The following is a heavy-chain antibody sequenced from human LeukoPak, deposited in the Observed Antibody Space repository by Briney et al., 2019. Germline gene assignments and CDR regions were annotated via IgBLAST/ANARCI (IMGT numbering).Heavy chain of an antibody. CDR3: ARGTYYYGSGRGGPFDY. V-gene: IGHV1-18*04. CDR1: GYTFTGYY. J-gene: IGHJ4*02. CDR2: ISAYNGNT. D-gene: IGHD3-10*01. Sequence: ASVKVSCKASGYTFTGYYMHWVRQAPGQGLEWMGWISAYNGNTNYAQKLQGRVTMTTDTSTSTAYMELRSLRSDDTAVYYCARGTYYYGSGRGGPFDYWGQGTLVTVSS.